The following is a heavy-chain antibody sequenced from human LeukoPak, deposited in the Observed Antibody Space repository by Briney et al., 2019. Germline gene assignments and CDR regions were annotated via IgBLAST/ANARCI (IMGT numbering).Heavy chain of an antibody. V-gene: IGHV3-30*02. CDR2: IRYDGSNK. J-gene: IGHJ4*02. CDR3: AKGGGPAYPLDY. Sequence: PGGSLRLSCAASGFTFSSYGMHWVRQAPGKGLEWVAFIRYDGSNKYYADSVKGRFTISRDSSKNTLYLQMNSLRAEDTAVYYCAKGGGPAYPLDYWGQGTLVTVSS. D-gene: IGHD2-2*02. CDR1: GFTFSSYG.